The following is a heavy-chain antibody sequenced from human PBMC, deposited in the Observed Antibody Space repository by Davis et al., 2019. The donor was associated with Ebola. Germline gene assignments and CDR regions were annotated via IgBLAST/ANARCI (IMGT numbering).Heavy chain of an antibody. CDR1: GYTFTNFW. D-gene: IGHD3-10*01. J-gene: IGHJ4*02. CDR3: TREALARSLDS. Sequence: GGSLRLSCKASGYTFTNFWIGWVRQMPGKGLEWMGIIYPGDSNIRYSPSFQGQVTMSVDKSVSVAYLQWKSLKASDTAMYYCTREALARSLDSWGQGTLVTVSS. CDR2: IYPGDSNI. V-gene: IGHV5-51*01.